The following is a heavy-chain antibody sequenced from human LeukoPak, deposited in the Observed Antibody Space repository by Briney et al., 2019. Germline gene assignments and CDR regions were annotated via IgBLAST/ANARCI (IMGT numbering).Heavy chain of an antibody. Sequence: SETLSLTCTVSGDSISRFYWNWIRQPAGKGLEWIGRIYASSGSTKYNPSLESRVFMSLDTSKNQFSLKLTSVTAADTAVYYCAREALVRDYGMDVWGQGTTVTVSS. D-gene: IGHD6-6*01. J-gene: IGHJ6*02. V-gene: IGHV4-4*07. CDR2: IYASSGST. CDR1: GDSISRFY. CDR3: AREALVRDYGMDV.